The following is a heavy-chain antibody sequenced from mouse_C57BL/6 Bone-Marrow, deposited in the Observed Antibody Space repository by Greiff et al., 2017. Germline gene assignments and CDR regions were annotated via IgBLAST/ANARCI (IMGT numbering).Heavy chain of an antibody. CDR1: GFTFSSYG. CDR2: ISRGGSYT. J-gene: IGHJ3*01. CDR3: ERHGDY. V-gene: IGHV5-6*01. Sequence: EVHLVESGGDLVKPGASLKLSCAASGFTFSSYGMSWVRQTPDKRLEWVATISRGGSYTYYPDSVKGRFTISRDKAKNTLYLQMSSLKSEDTAMYYGERHGDYWGQGTLVTVSA. D-gene: IGHD2-13*01.